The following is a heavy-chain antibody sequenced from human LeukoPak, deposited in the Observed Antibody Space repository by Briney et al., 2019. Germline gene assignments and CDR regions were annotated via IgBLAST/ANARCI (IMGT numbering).Heavy chain of an antibody. Sequence: GGSLRLSCSASGFTFSDAWMTWVRQAPGKGLEWVGRIKANKDGGTTESAAPVKGRITISRDDSKNMVYLQVNGLKIEDTAVYYCATEYFGAFNFWGQGSLVTVSS. CDR3: ATEYFGAFNF. CDR1: GFTFSDAW. J-gene: IGHJ4*02. V-gene: IGHV3-15*01. CDR2: IKANKDGGTT. D-gene: IGHD3-10*01.